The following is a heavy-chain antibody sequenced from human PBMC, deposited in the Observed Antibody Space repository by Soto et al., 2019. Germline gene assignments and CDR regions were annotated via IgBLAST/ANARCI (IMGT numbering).Heavy chain of an antibody. V-gene: IGHV3-21*01. Sequence: GRTLGLSCMAPEDSCDPYTMTWARLAPGKGLEWVSGIRGFSPYTFYAESVRGRFTISRDNAKNSLFIQMDSLRAEDTAVYYCARDRGYYAYDDHRDPQDVRSQGSSVTGS. J-gene: IGHJ6*02. CDR2: IRGFSPYT. CDR1: EDSCDPYT. CDR3: ARDRGYYAYDDHRDPQDV. D-gene: IGHD3-10*01.